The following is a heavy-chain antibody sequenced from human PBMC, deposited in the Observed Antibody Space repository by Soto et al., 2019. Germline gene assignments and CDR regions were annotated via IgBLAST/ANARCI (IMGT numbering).Heavy chain of an antibody. J-gene: IGHJ5*02. Sequence: ASVKITCKVSGYTLTELSMHCVRQPPGKGREWMRGFDPDDDQTSYAQKFPGRVTMTEDTSTDTVYMELSSLRSEDTPVYYCATEPQQQLVRVFDPCGQGALVTVSS. CDR3: ATEPQQQLVRVFDP. D-gene: IGHD6-13*01. V-gene: IGHV1-24*01. CDR1: GYTLTELS. CDR2: FDPDDDQT.